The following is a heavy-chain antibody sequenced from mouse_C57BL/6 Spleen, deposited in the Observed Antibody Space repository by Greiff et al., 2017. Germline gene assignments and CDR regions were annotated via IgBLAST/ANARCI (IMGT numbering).Heavy chain of an antibody. J-gene: IGHJ3*01. D-gene: IGHD2-3*01. CDR3: ARHENNGYYVPCAY. Sequence: VKLMESGPGLVAPSQSLSITCTVSGFSLTSYGVHWVRQPPGKGLEWLVVIWSDGSTTYNSALKSRLSLSKDNSKSQVFLKMNSLQTDDTAMYYCARHENNGYYVPCAYWGQGTLVTVSA. V-gene: IGHV2-6-1*01. CDR1: GFSLTSYG. CDR2: IWSDGST.